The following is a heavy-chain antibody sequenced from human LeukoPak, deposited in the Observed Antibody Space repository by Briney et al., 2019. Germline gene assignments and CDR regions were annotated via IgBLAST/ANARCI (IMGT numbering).Heavy chain of an antibody. J-gene: IGHJ1*01. Sequence: ASVKVSCKASGYTFTSYDINWGRQAPGQGREGMGWMNPNSGNTGYAQKFQGRVTMTRNTSISTAYMELSSLSSEDTAVYSCARVGMTTVTTGLADYFQHWGQGTLVTVSS. CDR1: GYTFTSYD. D-gene: IGHD4-17*01. V-gene: IGHV1-8*01. CDR3: ARVGMTTVTTGLADYFQH. CDR2: MNPNSGNT.